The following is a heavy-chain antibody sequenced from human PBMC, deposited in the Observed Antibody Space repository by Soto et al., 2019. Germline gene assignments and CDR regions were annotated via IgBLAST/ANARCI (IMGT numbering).Heavy chain of an antibody. CDR2: ISGIGHST. CDR1: GFTFSSYA. CDR3: AKRIMATIGHFDS. D-gene: IGHD5-12*01. Sequence: GGSLRLSCAASGFTFSSYAMSWVRQAPGKGLEWVSSISGIGHSTYYADSVKGRFTISRDNSKNTLFLQMSSLRAEDTAVCYCAKRIMATIGHFDSWGQGTLVTVSS. J-gene: IGHJ4*02. V-gene: IGHV3-23*01.